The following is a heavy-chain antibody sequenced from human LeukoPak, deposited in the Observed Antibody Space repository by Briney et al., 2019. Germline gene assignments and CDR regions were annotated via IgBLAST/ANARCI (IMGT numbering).Heavy chain of an antibody. D-gene: IGHD3-16*02. CDR3: ARGVRAQRRSSYYMDV. V-gene: IGHV1-8*01. Sequence: ASVKVSCKASGYTFTSYEIKWLRQATGQGLEGMGWMNPNSGKNDYPQKLQGRVTITSNTSIITAYMDLSSLRSEDPAVYYCARGVRAQRRSSYYMDVWGKGTTVTVSS. CDR2: MNPNSGKN. J-gene: IGHJ6*03. CDR1: GYTFTSYE.